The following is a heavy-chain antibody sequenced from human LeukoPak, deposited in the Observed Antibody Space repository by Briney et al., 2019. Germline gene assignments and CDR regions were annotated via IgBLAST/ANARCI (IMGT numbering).Heavy chain of an antibody. CDR3: ARQTAMGRSGDY. J-gene: IGHJ4*02. CDR2: IDPSDSET. V-gene: IGHV5-51*01. Sequence: GESLKISCKASGYSFTSYWIGWVRQVPGEGLVWMGIIDPSDSETRYTPSFQGQVTISVDKSLTTAYLQWNSLKASDTAMYYCARQTAMGRSGDYWGQGTLVTVSS. D-gene: IGHD5-18*01. CDR1: GYSFTSYW.